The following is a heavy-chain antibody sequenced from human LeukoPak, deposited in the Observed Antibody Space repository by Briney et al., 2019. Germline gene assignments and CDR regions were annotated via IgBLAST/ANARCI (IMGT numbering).Heavy chain of an antibody. Sequence: ASVKVSCKASGYTFTSYGISWVRQAPGQGHEWMGWISAYNGNTNYAQKVQGRVTMTTDTSTSTAYMELRSLRSDDTAVYSCARGPSWSGYSQPYYFDYWGQGTLVTVSS. J-gene: IGHJ4*02. D-gene: IGHD3-3*01. CDR1: GYTFTSYG. CDR3: ARGPSWSGYSQPYYFDY. CDR2: ISAYNGNT. V-gene: IGHV1-18*01.